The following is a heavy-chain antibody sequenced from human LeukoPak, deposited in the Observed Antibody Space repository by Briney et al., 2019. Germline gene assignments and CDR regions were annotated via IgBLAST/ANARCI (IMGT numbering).Heavy chain of an antibody. Sequence: SETLSLTCAVYGGSFSGYYWSWIRQPPGKGLEWIGYIYYSGSTNYNPSLKSRVTISVDTSKNQFSLKLSSVTAADTAVYYCATGDFFDYWGQGTLVTVSS. CDR2: IYYSGST. J-gene: IGHJ4*02. D-gene: IGHD1-26*01. CDR3: ATGDFFDY. CDR1: GGSFSGYY. V-gene: IGHV4-59*08.